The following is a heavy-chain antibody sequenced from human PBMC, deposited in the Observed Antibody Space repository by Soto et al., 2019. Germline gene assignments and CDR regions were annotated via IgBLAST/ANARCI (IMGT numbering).Heavy chain of an antibody. J-gene: IGHJ4*02. Sequence: SETLSLTCTVSGGSISSAAYCWSWIRQSPDKGLEWIGHIYDGGTTYSSPSLKGRVTISADTSETQFSLKLNSVSAADTAVYYYCRGASGAIVDYWGQGTLVTVSS. V-gene: IGHV4-30-4*01. D-gene: IGHD2-8*02. CDR3: CRGASGAIVDY. CDR2: IYDGGTT. CDR1: GGSISSAAYC.